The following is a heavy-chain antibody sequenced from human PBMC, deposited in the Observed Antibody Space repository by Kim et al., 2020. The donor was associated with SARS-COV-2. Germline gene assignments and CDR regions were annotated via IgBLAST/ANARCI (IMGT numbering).Heavy chain of an antibody. V-gene: IGHV4-30-4*01. J-gene: IGHJ4*02. CDR3: AKVSPKVDY. Sequence: SETLSLTCTVSGGSTSSGDFYWTWIRQSPGKGLEWLGYIYYSGSTYYNPSLGSRVSISLDTSKTQFSLRLNAVTAADTAVYFCAKVSPKVDYWGQGTLVTVSS. CDR2: IYYSGST. CDR1: GGSTSSGDFY.